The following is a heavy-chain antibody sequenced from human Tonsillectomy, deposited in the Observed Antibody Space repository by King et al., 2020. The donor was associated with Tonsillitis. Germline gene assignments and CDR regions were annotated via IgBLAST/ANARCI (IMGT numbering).Heavy chain of an antibody. CDR2: IKSDGSST. Sequence: VQLVESGGGLVQPGGSLRLSCAASGFTFSGYCMHWVRHAPGKGLVWVSRIKSDGSSTTYADSVKGRITISRDSVKSTLSLQMNSLRVEDTAVHYCSRVKVEATVSYYYSMDVWGKGTTVTVSS. D-gene: IGHD4-17*01. CDR3: SRVKVEATVSYYYSMDV. V-gene: IGHV3-74*01. J-gene: IGHJ6*03. CDR1: GFTFSGYC.